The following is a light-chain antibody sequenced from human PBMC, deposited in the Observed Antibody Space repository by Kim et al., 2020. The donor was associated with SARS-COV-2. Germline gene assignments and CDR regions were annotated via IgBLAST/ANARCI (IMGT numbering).Light chain of an antibody. V-gene: IGKV1-39*01. Sequence: ASARDRVTITCRASHSVSTYLNWFQQRPGKAPKLLIYSATTLQTGVSARFSGTGSGTEFTLTISSLQTEDFATYYCQQSYSMPWTFGLGTKVEIK. CDR3: QQSYSMPWT. J-gene: IGKJ1*01. CDR2: SAT. CDR1: HSVSTY.